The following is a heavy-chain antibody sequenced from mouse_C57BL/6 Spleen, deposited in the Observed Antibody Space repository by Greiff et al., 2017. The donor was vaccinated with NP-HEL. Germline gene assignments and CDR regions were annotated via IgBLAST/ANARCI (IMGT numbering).Heavy chain of an antibody. J-gene: IGHJ3*01. D-gene: IGHD1-1*02. CDR1: GYTFTSYW. CDR2: IDPSDSYT. V-gene: IGHV1-69*01. CDR3: AREDCGGKAWFAY. Sequence: QVQLQQPGAELVMPGASVKLSCKASGYTFTSYWMHWVKQRPGQGLEWIGEIDPSDSYTNYNQKFKGKFTLTVDKSTTPVFMQLRSLTSENSAVYYSAREDCGGKAWFAYWGQGTLVTVSA.